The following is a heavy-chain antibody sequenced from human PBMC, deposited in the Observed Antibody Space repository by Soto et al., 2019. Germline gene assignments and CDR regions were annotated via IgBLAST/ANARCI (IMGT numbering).Heavy chain of an antibody. D-gene: IGHD1-26*01. J-gene: IGHJ4*02. V-gene: IGHV4-59*01. CDR1: GGSISSYY. CDR3: ARAYGSYALGY. Sequence: PSETLSLTCTVSGGSISSYYWSWIRQPPGKGLEWIGYIYYSGSTNYNPSLKSRVTISVDTSKNQFSLKLSSVTAADTAVYYCARAYGSYALGYWGQGTLVTAPQ. CDR2: IYYSGST.